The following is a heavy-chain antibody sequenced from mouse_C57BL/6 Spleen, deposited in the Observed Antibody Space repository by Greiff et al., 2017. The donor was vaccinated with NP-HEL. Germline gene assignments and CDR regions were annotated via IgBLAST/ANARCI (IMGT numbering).Heavy chain of an antibody. Sequence: VQLQQSGAELVRPGASVKLSCTASGFTIKDDYMHWVKQRPEQGLEWIGWIDPENGDTEYASKFQGKATITADTSSNTAYLQLSSLTSEDTAVYYCTTAVVAFDYWGQGTTLTVSS. V-gene: IGHV14-4*01. CDR1: GFTIKDDY. J-gene: IGHJ2*01. D-gene: IGHD1-1*01. CDR2: IDPENGDT. CDR3: TTAVVAFDY.